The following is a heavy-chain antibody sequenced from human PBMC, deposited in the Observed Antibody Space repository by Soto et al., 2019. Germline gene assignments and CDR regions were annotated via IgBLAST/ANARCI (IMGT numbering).Heavy chain of an antibody. CDR1: GGSISSYY. V-gene: IGHV4-59*01. CDR2: IYYSGST. D-gene: IGHD3-10*01. CDR3: ARASMGRGATLFSWFFDY. J-gene: IGHJ4*02. Sequence: SETLSLTCTVSGGSISSYYWSWIRQPPGKGLEWIGYIYYSGSTNYNPSLKRRVTISVDTSKNQFSVKLTSVTAADSAVYYCARASMGRGATLFSWFFDYWGQGTLVTVSS.